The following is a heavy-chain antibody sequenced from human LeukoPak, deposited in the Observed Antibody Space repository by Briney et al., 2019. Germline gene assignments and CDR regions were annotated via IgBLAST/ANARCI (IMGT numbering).Heavy chain of an antibody. J-gene: IGHJ5*02. CDR1: GGSISSGGYY. D-gene: IGHD6-13*01. Sequence: SETLSLTCTVSGGSISSGGYYWSWIRQPPGKGLEWIGYIYYSGSTYYNPSLRSRVTISVDTSKNQFSLKLSSVTAADTAVYYCARAIAAAGSDWVDPWGQGTLVTVSS. CDR3: ARAIAAAGSDWVDP. V-gene: IGHV4-31*03. CDR2: IYYSGST.